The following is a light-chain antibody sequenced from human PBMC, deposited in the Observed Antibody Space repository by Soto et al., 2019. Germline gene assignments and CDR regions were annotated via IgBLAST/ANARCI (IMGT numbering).Light chain of an antibody. V-gene: IGLV2-11*01. J-gene: IGLJ7*01. CDR2: DVS. CDR1: SSAVGGYKY. CDR3: CSYAGSYTFV. Sequence: QSALTQPRSVSGSPGQSVTISCTGTSSAVGGYKYVSWYQQHAGKAPKLMMYDVSKRPSGVPDRFSGSKSGNTASLTISGLQAEDEADYYCCSYAGSYTFVFGGGTQLTVL.